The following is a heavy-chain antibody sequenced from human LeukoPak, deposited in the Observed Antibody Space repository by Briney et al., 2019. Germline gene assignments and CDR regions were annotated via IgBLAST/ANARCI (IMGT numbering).Heavy chain of an antibody. Sequence: SETLSLTCTVSGGSISSYYWSWIRQPAGKGLEWIGRIYTSGSTNYNPSLKSRVTMSVDTSKNQFSLKLSPVTAADTAVYYCARSTRRHCTGGVCYIDPFDYWGQGTLVTVPS. V-gene: IGHV4-4*07. J-gene: IGHJ4*02. CDR2: IYTSGST. D-gene: IGHD2-8*02. CDR3: ARSTRRHCTGGVCYIDPFDY. CDR1: GGSISSYY.